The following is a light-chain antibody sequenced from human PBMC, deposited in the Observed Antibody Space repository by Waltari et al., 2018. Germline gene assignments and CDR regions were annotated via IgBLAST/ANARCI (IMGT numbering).Light chain of an antibody. Sequence: CRASRSVGVNLAWYQQKSGQAPRLLIYDASKWATGIPARFSAAGSGTEFTLTIISLQSEDSAIYYCHQYNTWPPATFGQGTKLDI. V-gene: IGKV3-15*01. CDR2: DAS. CDR3: HQYNTWPPAT. J-gene: IGKJ2*01. CDR1: RSVGVN.